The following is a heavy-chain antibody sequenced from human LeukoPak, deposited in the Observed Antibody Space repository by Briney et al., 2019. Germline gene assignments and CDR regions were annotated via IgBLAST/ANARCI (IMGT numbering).Heavy chain of an antibody. CDR3: ARLYGDYGYYYYYYMDV. Sequence: ASVKVSCKASGYTFTSYDINWVRQATGQGLEWMGWMNPNTGNTAYAQKFQGRVTFTRNTSISTAYMEMSSLRSEDTAVYYCARLYGDYGYYYYYYMDVWGKGTTVTVSS. CDR2: MNPNTGNT. J-gene: IGHJ6*03. D-gene: IGHD4-17*01. CDR1: GYTFTSYD. V-gene: IGHV1-8*03.